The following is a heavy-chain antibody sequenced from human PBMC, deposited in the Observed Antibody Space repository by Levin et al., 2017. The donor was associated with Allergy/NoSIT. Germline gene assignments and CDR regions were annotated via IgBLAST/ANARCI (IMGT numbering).Heavy chain of an antibody. CDR2: INTNTGNP. CDR3: VRASYGDYVTEYFQH. CDR1: GYTFTSYA. Sequence: ASVKVSCKASGYTFTSYAMNWVRQAPGQGLEWMGWINTNTGNPTYAQGFTGRFVFSLDTSVSTAYLQISSLKAEDTAVYYCVRASYGDYVTEYFQHWGQGTLVTVSS. D-gene: IGHD4-17*01. J-gene: IGHJ1*01. V-gene: IGHV7-4-1*02.